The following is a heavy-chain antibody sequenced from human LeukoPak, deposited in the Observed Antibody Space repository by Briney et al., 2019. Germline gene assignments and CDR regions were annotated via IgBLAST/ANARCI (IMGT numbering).Heavy chain of an antibody. CDR3: ARVNSALVVSLEGSWAGSLGFDH. CDR2: ISGSSRYI. J-gene: IGHJ4*02. Sequence: GGSLILSCAASKFTFSNYTLTWVRQSPGKGLDWVSSISGSSRYIHYSDSVKGRFTISRDNARNSLYLQMDSLTADDTAVYYCARVNSALVVSLEGSWAGSLGFDHWGQGTLVTVSS. D-gene: IGHD3-3*01. V-gene: IGHV3-21*06. CDR1: KFTFSNYT.